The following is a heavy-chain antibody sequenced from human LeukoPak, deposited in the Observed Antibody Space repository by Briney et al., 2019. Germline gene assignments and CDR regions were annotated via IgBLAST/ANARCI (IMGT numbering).Heavy chain of an antibody. J-gene: IGHJ4*02. CDR2: ISKSGTST. Sequence: GGSLRLSCAASGFTFSDYYMSWIRQAPGKGLEWVSYISKSGTSTKYADSVKGRFSISRDNAKKSLYLQLNSLTAEDTAVYYCARVRSSGSPLDYWGQGTLVTVSS. CDR3: ARVRSSGSPLDY. V-gene: IGHV3-11*05. CDR1: GFTFSDYY. D-gene: IGHD3-10*01.